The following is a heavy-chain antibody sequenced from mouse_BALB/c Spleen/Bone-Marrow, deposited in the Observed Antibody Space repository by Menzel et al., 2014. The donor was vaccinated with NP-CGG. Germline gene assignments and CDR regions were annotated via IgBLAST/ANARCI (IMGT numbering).Heavy chain of an antibody. CDR3: ARGYDYSSWFAY. V-gene: IGHV5-6-3*01. Sequence: EVHLVESGGGLVQPGGSLKLSCAASGFTFCSYGMSWVRQTPDKRLEMIATINNNGGDTYYPDSVKGRFTISRDNARNTLYLQMSSLKSEDTAMYYCARGYDYSSWFAYWGQGTLVTVSP. D-gene: IGHD2-4*01. J-gene: IGHJ3*01. CDR2: INNNGGDT. CDR1: GFTFCSYG.